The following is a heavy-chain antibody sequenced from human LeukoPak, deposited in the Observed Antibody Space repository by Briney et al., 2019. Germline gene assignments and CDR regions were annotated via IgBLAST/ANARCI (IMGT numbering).Heavy chain of an antibody. CDR1: GFTFSSYW. CDR3: ARGIYYYYYMDV. Sequence: GRSLRLSCAASGFTFSSYWMHWVRQAPGKGLVWVSRINTDGSSTSYADSVKGRLTISRDNAKNTLYLQMNSLRAEDTAVYYCARGIYYYYYMDVWGKGTTVTVSS. CDR2: INTDGSST. J-gene: IGHJ6*03. V-gene: IGHV3-74*01.